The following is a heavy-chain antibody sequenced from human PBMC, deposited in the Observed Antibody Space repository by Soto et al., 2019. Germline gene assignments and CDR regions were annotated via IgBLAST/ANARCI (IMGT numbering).Heavy chain of an antibody. Sequence: GGSLRLSCAASGFTFSSYGMHWFRQAPGKGLEWVAVISYDGSNKYYADSVKGRFTISRDNSKTTLYLQMNSLRAEDTAVYYCAKDLSRSSSWYDYYGMDVWGQGTTVTVSS. CDR2: ISYDGSNK. V-gene: IGHV3-30*18. D-gene: IGHD6-13*01. CDR1: GFTFSSYG. J-gene: IGHJ6*02. CDR3: AKDLSRSSSWYDYYGMDV.